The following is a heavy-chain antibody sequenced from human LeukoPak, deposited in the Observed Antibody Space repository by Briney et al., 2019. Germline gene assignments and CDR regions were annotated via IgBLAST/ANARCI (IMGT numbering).Heavy chain of an antibody. J-gene: IGHJ4*02. CDR1: GFTLNVET. V-gene: IGHV3-21*01. D-gene: IGHD3-10*01. CDR3: ARDGGATMVRGVATYDS. Sequence: GGSLRLSCAASGFTLNVETMSWVRQAPGKGLEWVSIISDNGDYTYYADSVKGRFTISRDNAKSSLFLQMNSLRAEDTAVYYCARDGGATMVRGVATYDSWGQGTLVTVSS. CDR2: ISDNGDYT.